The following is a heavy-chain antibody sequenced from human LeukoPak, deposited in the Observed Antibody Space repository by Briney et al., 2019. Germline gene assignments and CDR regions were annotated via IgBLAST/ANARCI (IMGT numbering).Heavy chain of an antibody. D-gene: IGHD2-2*01. J-gene: IGHJ3*02. CDR3: ARTLIVVVPAATSSDAFDI. CDR2: ISGSGGST. Sequence: GGSLRLSCAASGFTFSSYAMSWVRQAPGKGLEWVSAISGSGGSTYYADSVKGRFTISRDNAKNSLYLQMNSLRAEDTAVYYCARTLIVVVPAATSSDAFDIWGQGTMVTVSS. CDR1: GFTFSSYA. V-gene: IGHV3-23*01.